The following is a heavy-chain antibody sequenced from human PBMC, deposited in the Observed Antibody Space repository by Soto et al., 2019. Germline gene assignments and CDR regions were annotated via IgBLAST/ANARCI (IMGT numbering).Heavy chain of an antibody. D-gene: IGHD6-19*01. V-gene: IGHV3-64D*08. CDR3: VTNSGWSLRDFDY. Sequence: GGSLRLSCSASGLTFSSFTMHWVRQAPGKGLEYVSAINSNGGSAYYGHSVKGRFTISRDNPKNTLYLQMSSLRVEDTAVYYCVTNSGWSLRDFDYWGQGTLVTVSS. CDR1: GLTFSSFT. J-gene: IGHJ4*02. CDR2: INSNGGSA.